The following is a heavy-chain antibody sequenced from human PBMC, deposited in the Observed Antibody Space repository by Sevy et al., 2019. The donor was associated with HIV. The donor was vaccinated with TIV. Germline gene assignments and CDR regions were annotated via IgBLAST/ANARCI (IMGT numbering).Heavy chain of an antibody. V-gene: IGHV3-23*01. CDR1: GFTFSSYA. D-gene: IGHD5-12*01. Sequence: GGSLRLSCAASGFTFSSYAMSWVRQAPGKGLEWVSAISGSGGSTYYADSVKGRFTISRDKSKNTRYLQMNGLRAEDRAVYYCAKDRRDIVATITGFDYWGQGTLVTVSS. CDR3: AKDRRDIVATITGFDY. CDR2: ISGSGGST. J-gene: IGHJ4*02.